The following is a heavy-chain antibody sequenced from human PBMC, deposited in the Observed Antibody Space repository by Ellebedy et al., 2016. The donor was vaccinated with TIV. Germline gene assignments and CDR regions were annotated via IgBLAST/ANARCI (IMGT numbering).Heavy chain of an antibody. D-gene: IGHD5-24*01. V-gene: IGHV3-23*01. CDR1: VVSGFTFSNHP. CDR3: TRDLPGRDGFRYFDL. J-gene: IGHJ2*01. Sequence: GGSLRLSCAASVVSGFTFSNHPMSWVRQAPGKGLEWVSALTGGSEDAFYADSVKGRFIISRDNSKNTLYLQMNSLRAEDTAVYYCTRDLPGRDGFRYFDLWGRGTLVTVSS. CDR2: LTGGSEDA.